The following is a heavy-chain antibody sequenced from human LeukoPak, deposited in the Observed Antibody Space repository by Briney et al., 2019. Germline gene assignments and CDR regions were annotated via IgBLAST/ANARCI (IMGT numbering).Heavy chain of an antibody. CDR2: IYYSGST. Sequence: SQTLSLTCAVSGGSISSGGYSWSWIRQPPGKGLEWIGYIYYSGSTNYNPSLKSRVTISVDTSKNQFSLKLSSVTAADTAVYYCASRTIAVAGTFDYWGQGTLVTVPS. CDR3: ASRTIAVAGTFDY. CDR1: GGSISSGGYS. J-gene: IGHJ4*02. D-gene: IGHD6-19*01. V-gene: IGHV4-61*08.